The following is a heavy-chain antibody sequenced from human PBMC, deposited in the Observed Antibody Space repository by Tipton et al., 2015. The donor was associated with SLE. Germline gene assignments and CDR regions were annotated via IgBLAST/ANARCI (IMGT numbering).Heavy chain of an antibody. V-gene: IGHV4-59*08. CDR3: AKLFGSAYWYYMDV. J-gene: IGHJ6*03. Sequence: PGLVKPSETLSLTCTVSGGSISSHYWSWIRQPPGKGLEWIGYIYYSGSTHYNPSLKSRAIISVDTSKNQFSLKLSSVTAADTAIYYCAKLFGSAYWYYMDVWGKGTTVTVS. CDR2: IYYSGST. D-gene: IGHD6-25*01. CDR1: GGSISSHY.